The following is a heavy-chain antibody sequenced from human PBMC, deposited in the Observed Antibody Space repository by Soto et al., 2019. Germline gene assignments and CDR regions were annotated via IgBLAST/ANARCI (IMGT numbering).Heavy chain of an antibody. CDR1: GFTFSSYG. Sequence: QVQLVESGGGVVQPGRSLRLSCAASGFTFSSYGMHWVRQAPGKGLEWVAVIWYDGSNKYYADSVKGRFTISRDNSKNTLYLQMNSLRAEDTAVYYCAKGTIFGVISSGIDVWGQGTTVTVSS. CDR3: AKGTIFGVISSGIDV. V-gene: IGHV3-33*06. D-gene: IGHD3-3*01. CDR2: IWYDGSNK. J-gene: IGHJ6*02.